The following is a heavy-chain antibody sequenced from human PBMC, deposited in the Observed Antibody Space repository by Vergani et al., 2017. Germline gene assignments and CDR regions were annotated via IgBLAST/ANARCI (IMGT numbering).Heavy chain of an antibody. CDR2: ISSSGSTI. CDR3: VKDGGYCSGGSCYFYFDY. J-gene: IGHJ4*02. V-gene: IGHV3-48*03. Sequence: EVQLVESGGGVVQPGRSLRLSCAASGFTFSSYEMNWVRQAPGKGLEWVSYISSSGSTIYYADSVKGRFTISRDNAKNSLYLQMNSLRAEDTAVYYCVKDGGYCSGGSCYFYFDYWGQGTLVTVSS. CDR1: GFTFSSYE. D-gene: IGHD2-15*01.